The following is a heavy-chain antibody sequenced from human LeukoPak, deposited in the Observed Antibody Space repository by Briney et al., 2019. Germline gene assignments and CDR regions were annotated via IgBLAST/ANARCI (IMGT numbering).Heavy chain of an antibody. V-gene: IGHV1-69*04. D-gene: IGHD2-15*01. Sequence: SVKVSCKASGGTFSSYAISWVRQAPGQGLEWMGRIIPILGIANYAQKFQGRVTITADKSTSTAYMELSSLRSEDTAVYYCAATVHYCSGGSCQNHYYGMDVWGQGTTVTVSS. CDR1: GGTFSSYA. CDR3: AATVHYCSGGSCQNHYYGMDV. CDR2: IIPILGIA. J-gene: IGHJ6*02.